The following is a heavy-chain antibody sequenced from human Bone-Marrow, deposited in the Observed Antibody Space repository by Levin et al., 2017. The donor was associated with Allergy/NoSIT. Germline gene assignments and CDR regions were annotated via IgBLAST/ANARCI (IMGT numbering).Heavy chain of an antibody. V-gene: IGHV3-15*01. J-gene: IGHJ4*02. CDR2: IKSKAHGGTT. CDR1: GFTFSSAW. Sequence: GESLKISCAVSGFTFSSAWMSWVRQAPGKGLEWIGRIKSKAHGGTTDYAAPVKDRFTISRDDSKSTMYLQMNTLKIEDTAVYFCATDLDSHDDGDFDYWGQGTLVTVSS. D-gene: IGHD5-18*01. CDR3: ATDLDSHDDGDFDY.